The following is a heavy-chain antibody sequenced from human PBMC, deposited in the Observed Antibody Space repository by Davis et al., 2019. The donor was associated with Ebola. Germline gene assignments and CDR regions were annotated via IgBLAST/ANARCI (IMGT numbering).Heavy chain of an antibody. J-gene: IGHJ4*02. CDR2: IYYSGST. CDR1: GGSFSGYY. Sequence: PSGSLTLSCAVYGGSFSGYYWNWIRQPPGKGLEWIGYIYYSGSTYYNPSLKSRVTISKDTSKNQLSLKLSSVTAADTAVYYCSRYNGYDWYFEYWGQGTLVTVSS. CDR3: SRYNGYDWYFEY. D-gene: IGHD5-12*01. V-gene: IGHV4-34*01.